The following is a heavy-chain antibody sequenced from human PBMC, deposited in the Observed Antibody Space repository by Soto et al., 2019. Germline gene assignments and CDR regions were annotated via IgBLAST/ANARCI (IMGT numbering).Heavy chain of an antibody. Sequence: PSETLSLTCTVSGGSISSYYWSWFRQPPGKGLEWIGYIYYSGSTNCNPSLKSRVTISVDTSKNQFSLKLSSVTAADTAVYYCARRYGSAIDYWGKGTLVTVSS. CDR1: GGSISSYY. D-gene: IGHD1-26*01. J-gene: IGHJ4*02. CDR2: IYYSGST. CDR3: ARRYGSAIDY. V-gene: IGHV4-59*08.